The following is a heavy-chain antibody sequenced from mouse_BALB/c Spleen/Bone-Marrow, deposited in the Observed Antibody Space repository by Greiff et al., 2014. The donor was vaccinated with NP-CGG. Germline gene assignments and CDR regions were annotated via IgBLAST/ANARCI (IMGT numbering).Heavy chain of an antibody. D-gene: IGHD2-4*01. Sequence: VHLVESGPGLVAPSQSLSITCTVSGFSLTGYGVSWVRQPPGKGLEWLGMIWGDGSTDYNSALKSRLSISKDNSKSQVFLKVNSLQTEDTARYYCARDSFLITRALDYWGQGTSVTVSP. V-gene: IGHV2-6-7*01. CDR1: GFSLTGYG. CDR3: ARDSFLITRALDY. CDR2: IWGDGST. J-gene: IGHJ4*01.